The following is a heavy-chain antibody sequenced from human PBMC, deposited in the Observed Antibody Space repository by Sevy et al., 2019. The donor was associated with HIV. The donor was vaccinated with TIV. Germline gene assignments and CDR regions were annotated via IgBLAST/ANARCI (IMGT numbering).Heavy chain of an antibody. J-gene: IGHJ6*02. CDR1: GYTFTNYW. D-gene: IGHD1-1*01. V-gene: IGHV5-51*01. CDR2: IYPGDSDT. CDR3: ARGARGTLPSYYYYTMDI. Sequence: GESLKISCKGSGYTFTNYWIGWVRQMPGKGLEWMGIIYPGDSDTSYSPSFQGQVTISVDKSISTAYLQWSSLKASETAIFYCARGARGTLPSYYYYTMDIWGQGTTVTVSS.